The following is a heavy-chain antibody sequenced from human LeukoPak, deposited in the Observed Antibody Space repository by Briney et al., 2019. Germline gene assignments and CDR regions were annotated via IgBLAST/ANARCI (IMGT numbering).Heavy chain of an antibody. V-gene: IGHV3-9*01. J-gene: IGHJ3*01. CDR2: ITWNSHSI. D-gene: IGHD2-2*01. CDR1: GFTFDDYA. Sequence: QPGRSLRLSCAASGFTFDDYAMHWVRQAPGKGLEWVSGITWNSHSIAYADSVKGRFTISRDNAKNSLYLQMNSLRAEDTALYYCAKDISVGIVAEPVAMVSPLDVWGQGTMDTVTS. CDR3: AKDISVGIVAEPVAMVSPLDV.